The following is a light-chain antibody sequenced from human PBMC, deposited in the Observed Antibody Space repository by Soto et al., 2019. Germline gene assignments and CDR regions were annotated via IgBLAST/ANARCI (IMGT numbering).Light chain of an antibody. J-gene: IGKJ2*01. Sequence: IQMTQSPSSVSASVGDRVTITCRASHVISSWLAWYQQKPGQAPKLLIYAASRLQSGVPSRFSGRESGADFSLTISSLQPEDVATYYCQQNNDFPYTFGQGTKLEIK. V-gene: IGKV1-12*01. CDR3: QQNNDFPYT. CDR2: AAS. CDR1: HVISSW.